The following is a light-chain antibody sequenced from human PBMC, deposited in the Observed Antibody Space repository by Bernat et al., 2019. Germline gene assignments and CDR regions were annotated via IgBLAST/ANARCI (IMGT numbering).Light chain of an antibody. Sequence: SYVLTQQPSVSVAPGRTARITCGGTNIGTKSVHWYEQKPGQAPVLVIYSDSGRPSGIPERFSASNSGNTAILTISSVEAGDEADYYCQVWDTTTDQYVFGTGTKVTVL. CDR2: SDS. CDR1: NIGTKS. J-gene: IGLJ1*01. CDR3: QVWDTTTDQYV. V-gene: IGLV3-21*04.